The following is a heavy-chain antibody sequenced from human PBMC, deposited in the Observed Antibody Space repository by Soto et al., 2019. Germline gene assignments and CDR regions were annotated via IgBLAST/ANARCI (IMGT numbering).Heavy chain of an antibody. CDR3: ASERVGATRGGYFDY. D-gene: IGHD1-26*01. V-gene: IGHV4-4*02. CDR1: GGSISSSNW. J-gene: IGHJ4*02. CDR2: IYHSGST. Sequence: QVQLQESGPGLVKPSGTLSLTCAVSGGSISSSNWWSWVRQPPGKVLEWIGEIYHSGSTNYNPSLKRRVTISVDKSKNQFSLKLSSVTAADTAVYYCASERVGATRGGYFDYWGQGTLVTVSS.